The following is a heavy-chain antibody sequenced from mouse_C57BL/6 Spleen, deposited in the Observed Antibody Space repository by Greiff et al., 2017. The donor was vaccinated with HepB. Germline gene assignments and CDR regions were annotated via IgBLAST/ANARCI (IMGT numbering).Heavy chain of an antibody. CDR2: IYPGDGDT. CDR3: ARKGLGYDGYYVNFDY. Sequence: QVQLKESGPELVKPGASVKISCKASGYAFSSSWMNWVKQRPGKGLEWIGRIYPGDGDTNYNGKFKGKATLTADKSSSTAYMQLSSLTSEDSAVYFCARKGLGYDGYYVNFDYWGQGTTLTVSS. CDR1: GYAFSSSW. D-gene: IGHD2-3*01. J-gene: IGHJ2*01. V-gene: IGHV1-82*01.